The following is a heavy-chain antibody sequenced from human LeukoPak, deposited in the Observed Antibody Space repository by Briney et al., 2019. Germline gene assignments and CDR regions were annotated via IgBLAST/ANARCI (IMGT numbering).Heavy chain of an antibody. CDR3: ARGSAVAGTGGYFDY. CDR2: FYYSGST. Sequence: PSETLSLTCTVSGGSISSYYWSWIRQPPGKGLEWIGYFYYSGSTNYNPSLKSRVTISVDTSKNQFSLKLSSVTAADTAVYYCARGSAVAGTGGYFDYWGQGTLVTVSS. V-gene: IGHV4-59*01. J-gene: IGHJ4*02. D-gene: IGHD6-19*01. CDR1: GGSISSYY.